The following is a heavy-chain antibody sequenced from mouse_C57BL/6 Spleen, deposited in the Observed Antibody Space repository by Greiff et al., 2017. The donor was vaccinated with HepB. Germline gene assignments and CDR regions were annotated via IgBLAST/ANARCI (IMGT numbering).Heavy chain of an antibody. Sequence: QVQLQQSGPELVKPGASVKISCKASGYAFSSSWMNWVKQRPGKGLEWIGRIYPGDGDTNYNGKFKGKATLTADKSSSTAYMQLSSLTSEDSAVYFCARSAGDGYLFAYWGQGTLVTVSA. CDR1: GYAFSSSW. V-gene: IGHV1-82*01. D-gene: IGHD2-3*01. J-gene: IGHJ3*01. CDR3: ARSAGDGYLFAY. CDR2: IYPGDGDT.